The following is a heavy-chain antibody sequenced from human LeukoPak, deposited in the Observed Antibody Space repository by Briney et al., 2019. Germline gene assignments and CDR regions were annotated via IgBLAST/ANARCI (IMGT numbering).Heavy chain of an antibody. J-gene: IGHJ6*03. CDR3: ARTFRMVRGVIQPDYYMDV. CDR1: GGSISSSSYY. CDR2: IYYSGST. Sequence: SETLSLTCTVSGGSISSSSYYWGWIRQPPGKGLEWIGSIYYSGSTYYNPSLKSRVTISVDTSKNQFSLKLSSVTAADTAVYYCARTFRMVRGVIQPDYYMDVWGKGTTVTISS. D-gene: IGHD3-10*01. V-gene: IGHV4-39*07.